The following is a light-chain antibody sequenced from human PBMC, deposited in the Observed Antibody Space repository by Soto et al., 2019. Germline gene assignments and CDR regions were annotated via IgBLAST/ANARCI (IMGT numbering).Light chain of an antibody. Sequence: EVVMTQSPATLSVSPGERATLSCRASQNVNANLAWYQQKPGQAPRLLIHGASTRATGIPARFSGSGFGPELILTISSLQSEDFAVYYCQQYNTWLWTFGQGTKVEGK. V-gene: IGKV3-15*01. CDR2: GAS. J-gene: IGKJ1*01. CDR3: QQYNTWLWT. CDR1: QNVNAN.